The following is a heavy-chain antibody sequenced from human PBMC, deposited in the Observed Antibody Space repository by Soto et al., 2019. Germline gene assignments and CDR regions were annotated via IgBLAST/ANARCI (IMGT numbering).Heavy chain of an antibody. V-gene: IGHV1-2*04. D-gene: IGHD2-15*01. Sequence: GASVKVSCKASGYTFTGCYMHWVRQAPGQGLEWMGWINPNSGGTNYAQKFQGWVTMTRDTSISTAYMELSRLRSDDTAVYYCARARYCSGGSCYSASDFDYWGQGTLVTVSS. CDR2: INPNSGGT. J-gene: IGHJ4*02. CDR1: GYTFTGCY. CDR3: ARARYCSGGSCYSASDFDY.